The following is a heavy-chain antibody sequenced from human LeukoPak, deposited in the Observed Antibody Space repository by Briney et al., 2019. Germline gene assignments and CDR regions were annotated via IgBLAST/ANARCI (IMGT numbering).Heavy chain of an antibody. J-gene: IGHJ4*02. D-gene: IGHD3-9*01. V-gene: IGHV1-69*13. Sequence: SVKVSCKASGGTFSSYAISWVRQAPGQGLEWMGGIIPIFGTASYAQKFQGRVTITADESTSTAYMELSSLRSEDTAVYYCARNKRYFDWLFWDYWGQGTLVTVSS. CDR3: ARNKRYFDWLFWDY. CDR1: GGTFSSYA. CDR2: IIPIFGTA.